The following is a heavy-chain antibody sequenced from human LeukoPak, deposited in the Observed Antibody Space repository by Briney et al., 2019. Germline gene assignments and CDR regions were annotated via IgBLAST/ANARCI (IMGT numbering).Heavy chain of an antibody. CDR3: ASPMWDTAIHDY. V-gene: IGHV3-74*01. J-gene: IGHJ4*02. CDR1: GFTFSSHW. CDR2: INSDGSIT. D-gene: IGHD5-18*01. Sequence: HPGGSLRLSCAASGFTFSSHWMHWVRQAPGKGLVWVSRINSDGSITSYADSVKGRFTISRDNAKDTLYLQMNSLRAEDAAVYYCASPMWDTAIHDYWGQGTLVTVSS.